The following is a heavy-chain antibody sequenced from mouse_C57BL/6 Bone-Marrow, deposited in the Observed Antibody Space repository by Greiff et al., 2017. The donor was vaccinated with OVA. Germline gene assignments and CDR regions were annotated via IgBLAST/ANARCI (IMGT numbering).Heavy chain of an antibody. CDR2: ISSGGSYT. CDR3: ARRATEFAY. Sequence: EVLLVESGGDLVKPGGSLKLSCAASGFTFSSYCMSWVRQTPDKSLEWVATISSGGSYTYYPDSVKGRFTISRDNAKNTLYLQMSSLKSEDTAMYYCARRATEFAYWGQGTLVTVSA. J-gene: IGHJ3*01. CDR1: GFTFSSYC. V-gene: IGHV5-6*02.